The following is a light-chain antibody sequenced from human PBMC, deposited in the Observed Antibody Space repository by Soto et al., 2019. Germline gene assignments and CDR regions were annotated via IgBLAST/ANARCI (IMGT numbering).Light chain of an antibody. Sequence: EIVLTQSPGTLSLSPGERATLSCRASQSVSSNYLAWYQQKPGQPPRLLISDATSRATGIPDRFSGSGSGTDFTLTISGLEPEDFAVSYYQRYGRSPPSWTFGQGTKVEIK. CDR3: QRYGRSPPSWT. J-gene: IGKJ1*01. CDR1: QSVSSNY. V-gene: IGKV3-20*01. CDR2: DAT.